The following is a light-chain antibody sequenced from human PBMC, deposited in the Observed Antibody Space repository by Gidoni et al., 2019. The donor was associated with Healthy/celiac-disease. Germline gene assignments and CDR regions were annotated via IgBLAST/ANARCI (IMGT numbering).Light chain of an antibody. CDR3: QQYNNWRGT. V-gene: IGKV3-15*01. Sequence: EIVMTQSPATLSVSPGERAPLSCRASQSVSSNLAWYQQKPGQAPRLLIYGASTRATGIPARFSGSGSGTEFTLTISSLQSEDFAVYYCQQYNNWRGTFGQXTKVEIK. J-gene: IGKJ1*01. CDR2: GAS. CDR1: QSVSSN.